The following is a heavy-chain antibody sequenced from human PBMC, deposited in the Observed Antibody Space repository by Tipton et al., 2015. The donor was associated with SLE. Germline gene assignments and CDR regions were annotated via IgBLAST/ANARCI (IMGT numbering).Heavy chain of an antibody. CDR1: GASISDNY. CDR3: ARLTYYDSTGYYDS. CDR2: IYSTLST. J-gene: IGHJ5*01. V-gene: IGHV4-4*09. D-gene: IGHD3-22*01. Sequence: TLSLTCTVSGASISDNYWSWIRQPTGKRLEWIGYIYSTLSTNYNPSLQNRVTISVDTSKKQFSLKLSSVTAADTAVYYCARLTYYDSTGYYDSWGQGTLVAVSS.